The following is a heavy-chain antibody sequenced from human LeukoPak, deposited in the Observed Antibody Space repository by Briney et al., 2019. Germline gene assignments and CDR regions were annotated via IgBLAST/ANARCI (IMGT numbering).Heavy chain of an antibody. V-gene: IGHV6-1*01. CDR1: GDSVSSNSAA. J-gene: IGHJ4*02. CDR3: AREGYYDSSGYLLKYYFDY. D-gene: IGHD3-22*01. CDR2: TYYRSKWYN. Sequence: PSQTLSLTCAISGDSVSSNSAAWKWIRQSPSRGLEWLGRTYYRSKWYNDYAVSVKSRITINPDTSKNQFSLQLNSVTPEDTAVYYCAREGYYDSSGYLLKYYFDYWGQGTLVTVSS.